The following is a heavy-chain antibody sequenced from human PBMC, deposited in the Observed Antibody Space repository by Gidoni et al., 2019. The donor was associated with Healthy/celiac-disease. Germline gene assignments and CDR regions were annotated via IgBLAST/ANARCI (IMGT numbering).Heavy chain of an antibody. CDR1: GYTFTGYY. J-gene: IGHJ6*02. V-gene: IGHV1-2*02. CDR3: ARDNYGSGSYWSPGIYGMDV. CDR2: INPNSGGT. Sequence: QVQLVQSGAEVKKPGASVKVSCKASGYTFTGYYMHWVRQAPRQGLEWMGWINPNSGGTNYAQKFQGRVTMTRDTSISTAYMELSRLRSDDTAVYYCARDNYGSGSYWSPGIYGMDVWGQGTTVTVSS. D-gene: IGHD3-10*01.